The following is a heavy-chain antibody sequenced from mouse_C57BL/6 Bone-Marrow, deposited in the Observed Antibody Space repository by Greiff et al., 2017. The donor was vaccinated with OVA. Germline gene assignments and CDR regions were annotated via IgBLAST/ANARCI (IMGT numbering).Heavy chain of an antibody. J-gene: IGHJ1*03. CDR1: GYAFSSSW. Sequence: QVQLQQSGPELVKPGASVKISCKASGYAFSSSWMNWVKQRPGKGLEWIGRIYPGDGDTNYNGKFKGKATLTADKSSSTAYMQLSSLTSEDSAVYFRARTGTGWYFDVWGTGTTVTVSS. CDR3: ARTGTGWYFDV. V-gene: IGHV1-82*01. D-gene: IGHD4-1*01. CDR2: IYPGDGDT.